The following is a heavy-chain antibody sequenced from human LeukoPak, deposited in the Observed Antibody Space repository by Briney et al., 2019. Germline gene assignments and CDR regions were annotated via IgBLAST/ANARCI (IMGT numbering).Heavy chain of an antibody. J-gene: IGHJ4*02. D-gene: IGHD6-13*01. CDR3: ARELRYSSSWEGLDY. CDR1: GYTFTSYY. Sequence: GASVTVSCKASGYTFTSYYMHWVRQAPGQGLEWMGIINPSGGSTSYAQKFQGRVTITRDTSASTAYMELSSLRSEDTAVYYCARELRYSSSWEGLDYWGQGTLVTVSS. V-gene: IGHV1-46*01. CDR2: INPSGGST.